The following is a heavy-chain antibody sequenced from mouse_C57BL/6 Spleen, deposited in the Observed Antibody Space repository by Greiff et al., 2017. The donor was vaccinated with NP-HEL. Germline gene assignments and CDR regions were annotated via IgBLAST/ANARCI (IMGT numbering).Heavy chain of an antibody. CDR1: GFNIKDYY. V-gene: IGHV14-1*01. Sequence: EVQLQQSGAELVRPGASVKLSCTASGFNIKDYYMHWVKQRPEQGLEWIGRIDPEDGDTEYAPKFQGKATMTADTSSNTAYLQISSLTSEDTAFYDCTTDGTVVARNWYFDVWGTGTTVTVSA. CDR2: IDPEDGDT. D-gene: IGHD1-1*01. J-gene: IGHJ1*03. CDR3: TTDGTVVARNWYFDV.